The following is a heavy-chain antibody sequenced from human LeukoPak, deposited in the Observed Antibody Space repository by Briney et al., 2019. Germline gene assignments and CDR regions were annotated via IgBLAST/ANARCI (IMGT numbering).Heavy chain of an antibody. J-gene: IGHJ6*03. Sequence: GGSLRLSCAASGFTFSSYSMNWVRQAPGKGLEWVSSISSSGSYIYYADSVKGRFTISRDNAKNSLYLQMNSLRAEDTAVYYCARVVDDFWSGDNNYYYYYYYMDVWGKGTTVTVSS. D-gene: IGHD3-3*01. CDR2: ISSSGSYI. CDR3: ARVVDDFWSGDNNYYYYYYYMDV. CDR1: GFTFSSYS. V-gene: IGHV3-21*01.